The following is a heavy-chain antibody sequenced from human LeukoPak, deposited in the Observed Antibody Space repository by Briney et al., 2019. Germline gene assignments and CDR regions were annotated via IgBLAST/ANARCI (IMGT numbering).Heavy chain of an antibody. D-gene: IGHD4-17*01. CDR1: GGSISSYY. CDR3: ARAPDGDFYMDV. V-gene: IGHV4-59*01. J-gene: IGHJ6*03. Sequence: SETLSLTCTVSGGSISSYYWSWIRQPPGKGLEWVGYIYYSGSTNYNPSLKSRVTISVDTSKNQFSLKLSSGTAADTAVYYCARAPDGDFYMDVWGKGTTVTVSS. CDR2: IYYSGST.